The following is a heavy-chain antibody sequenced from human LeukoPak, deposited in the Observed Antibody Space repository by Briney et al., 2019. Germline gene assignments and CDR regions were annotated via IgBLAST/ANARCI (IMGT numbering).Heavy chain of an antibody. J-gene: IGHJ4*02. CDR1: GYTFTSYG. CDR2: ISAYNGNT. CDR3: ARGLERWLQFIFDY. D-gene: IGHD5-24*01. V-gene: IGHV1-18*01. Sequence: ASVKVSCKASGYTFTSYGISWVRQAPGQGLEWMGWISAYNGNTNYAQKLQGRVTMTTDTSTSTAHMELRSLRSDDTAVYYCARGLERWLQFIFDYWGQGTLVTVSS.